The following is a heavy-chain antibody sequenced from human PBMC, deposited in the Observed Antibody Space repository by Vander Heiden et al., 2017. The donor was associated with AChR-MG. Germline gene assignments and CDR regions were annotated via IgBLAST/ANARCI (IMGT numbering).Heavy chain of an antibody. CDR2: IDPSDSYT. CDR3: ARHRGVVVTLADY. J-gene: IGHJ4*02. Sequence: EVQLVQSGAEVKKPGASLRISCKGSGYSFTSYWISWVRQMPGKGLEWMGRIDPSDSYTNYSPAFQGHVTISADKSSSTAYLQWSSMKASDTAMYCCARHRGVVVTLADYWGQGTLVTVSS. D-gene: IGHD3-22*01. V-gene: IGHV5-10-1*03. CDR1: GYSFTSYW.